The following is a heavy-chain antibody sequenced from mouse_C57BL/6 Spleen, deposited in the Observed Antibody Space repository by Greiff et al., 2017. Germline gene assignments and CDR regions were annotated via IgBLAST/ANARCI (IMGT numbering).Heavy chain of an antibody. CDR3: ARDYYGSSPNWYFDV. J-gene: IGHJ1*03. CDR2: IDPSDSET. V-gene: IGHV1-52*01. Sequence: VQLQQPGAELVRPGSSVKLSCKASGYTFTSYWMHWVKQRPIQGLEWIGNIDPSDSETHYNQKFKDKATLTVDKSSSTAYMQLSSLTSEDSAVYYCARDYYGSSPNWYFDVWGTGTTVTVSS. CDR1: GYTFTSYW. D-gene: IGHD1-1*01.